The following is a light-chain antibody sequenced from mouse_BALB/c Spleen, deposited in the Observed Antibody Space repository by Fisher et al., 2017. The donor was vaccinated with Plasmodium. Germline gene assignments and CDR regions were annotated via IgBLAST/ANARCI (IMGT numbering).Light chain of an antibody. CDR2: RAN. CDR3: LQYGEFPPT. V-gene: IGKV14-111*01. Sequence: MTQSPSSMYASLGERVTITCKASQDINSYLTWFQQKPGKSPKTLIYRANRLVDGVPSRFSGSGSGQDYSFTISSLEYEDMGIYYCLQYGEFPPTFGGGTTLEIK. CDR1: QDINSY. J-gene: IGKJ1*01.